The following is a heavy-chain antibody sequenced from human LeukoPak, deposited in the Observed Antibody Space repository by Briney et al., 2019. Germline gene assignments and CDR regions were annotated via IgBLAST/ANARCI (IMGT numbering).Heavy chain of an antibody. CDR2: ISAYNGNT. CDR1: GYTFTSFC. CDR3: ARVYVDTGLFRDRTQAPSYYGMDV. Sequence: ASVRVSCKASGYTFTSFCISWVRQAPGQALESMGWISAYNGNTNYAQKFQDRVTMTTHTSMSTAYMELRSLRSDDTAVYYCARVYVDTGLFRDRTQAPSYYGMDVWGQGTTVTVSS. D-gene: IGHD5-18*01. J-gene: IGHJ6*02. V-gene: IGHV1-18*01.